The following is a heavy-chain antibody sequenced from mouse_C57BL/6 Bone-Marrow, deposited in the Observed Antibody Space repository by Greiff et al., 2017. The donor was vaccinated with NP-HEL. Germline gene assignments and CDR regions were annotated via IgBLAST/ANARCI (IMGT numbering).Heavy chain of an antibody. Sequence: EVQWVESGGGLVKPGGSLKLSCAASGFTFSDYGMHWVRQAPEKGLEWVAYISSGSSTIYYADTVKGRFTISRDNAKNPLFLQMTSLRSEDTAMYYCARPLYYGNSYAMDYWGQGTSVTVSS. D-gene: IGHD2-1*01. J-gene: IGHJ4*01. CDR2: ISSGSSTI. V-gene: IGHV5-17*01. CDR3: ARPLYYGNSYAMDY. CDR1: GFTFSDYG.